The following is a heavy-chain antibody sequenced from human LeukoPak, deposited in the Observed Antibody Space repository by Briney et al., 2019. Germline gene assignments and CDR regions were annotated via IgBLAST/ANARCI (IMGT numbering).Heavy chain of an antibody. Sequence: SETLSLTCTVSGGSFSSGDYSWNWIRQPAGQGLEWIGRLFTSGSTNYNPSLKSRVTMSVDTSKNQFSLKLSSVTAADTAVYYCARERSAITIFGVVQGDLADWGQGTLVTVSS. V-gene: IGHV4-61*02. CDR1: GGSFSSGDYS. D-gene: IGHD3-3*01. CDR3: ARERSAITIFGVVQGDLAD. CDR2: LFTSGST. J-gene: IGHJ4*02.